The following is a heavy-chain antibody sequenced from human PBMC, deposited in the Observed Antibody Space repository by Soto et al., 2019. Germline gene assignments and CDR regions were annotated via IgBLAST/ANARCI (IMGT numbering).Heavy chain of an antibody. CDR1: GFTVSDNY. V-gene: IGHV3-53*01. CDR2: IYSGGST. Sequence: EMQLVESGGGLIQPGGSLRLSCAASGFTVSDNYMSWVRQAPGKGLEWVSIIYSGGSTYYADSVKGRFTISRDNSKNTLNLQMNSLRAEDTAVYYCARGLTTVVTPGYWGQGTLVTVSS. D-gene: IGHD4-4*01. CDR3: ARGLTTVVTPGY. J-gene: IGHJ4*02.